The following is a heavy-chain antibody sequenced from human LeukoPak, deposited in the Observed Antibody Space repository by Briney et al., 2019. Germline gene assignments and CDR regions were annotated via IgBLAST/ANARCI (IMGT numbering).Heavy chain of an antibody. CDR2: ITSHGGSA. Sequence: PGGSLRLSCSASGFTFSSYGIHWVRQAPGKGLEYVSTITSHGGSAYYADSVKGRFTISRDNSKNTLYLQMSSLRPEDTAVYYCVKVRQQWLVSGAFDIWGQGTLVTVSS. D-gene: IGHD6-19*01. J-gene: IGHJ3*02. CDR1: GFTFSSYG. V-gene: IGHV3-64D*09. CDR3: VKVRQQWLVSGAFDI.